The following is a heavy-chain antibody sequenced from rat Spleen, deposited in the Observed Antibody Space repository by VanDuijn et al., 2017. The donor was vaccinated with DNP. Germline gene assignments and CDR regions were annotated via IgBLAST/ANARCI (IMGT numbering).Heavy chain of an antibody. CDR1: GFTFSDYY. J-gene: IGHJ3*01. D-gene: IGHD1-12*03. CDR3: ARWGDGYDY. CDR2: ISYNGGSP. V-gene: IGHV5-29*01. Sequence: EVLLVESDGGLVQPGRSLKLSCAASGFTFSDYYMAWVRQAPTKGLEWVATISYNGGSPYYRDSVKGRFTISRDNAKSTLYLQMDSLRSEDTATYYCARWGDGYDYWGQGTLVTVSS.